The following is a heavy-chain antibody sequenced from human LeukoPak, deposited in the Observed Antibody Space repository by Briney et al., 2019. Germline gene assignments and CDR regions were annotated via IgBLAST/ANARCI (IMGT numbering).Heavy chain of an antibody. J-gene: IGHJ5*01. CDR1: GFTVSSNY. D-gene: IGHD2-21*02. CDR2: IKSKADGGTR. V-gene: IGHV3-15*01. Sequence: GGSLRLSCAASGFTVSSNYMSWVRQAPGKGLEWVGRIKSKADGGTRDYAAPVKDRFTISRDDSKNTVYLQINNLKTEDTAVYFCTTVGGNCGGDCYSSNPDSWGQGILVTVSS. CDR3: TTVGGNCGGDCYSSNPDS.